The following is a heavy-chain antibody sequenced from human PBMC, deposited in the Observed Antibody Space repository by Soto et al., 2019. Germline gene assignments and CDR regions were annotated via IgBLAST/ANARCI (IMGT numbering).Heavy chain of an antibody. D-gene: IGHD3-10*01. CDR1: GFTFSNYG. CDR2: IWYDGNNK. Sequence: QVQLVESGGGVVQPGRSLRLSCAASGFTFSNYGFHWVRQAQGKGLEWVAGIWYDGNNKYYADYVKGRFTISTDTSKNTLYLQMNSLRAEDTAVYYCERELLVRGESLGYWGQGTLVTFSS. V-gene: IGHV3-33*01. CDR3: ERELLVRGESLGY. J-gene: IGHJ4*02.